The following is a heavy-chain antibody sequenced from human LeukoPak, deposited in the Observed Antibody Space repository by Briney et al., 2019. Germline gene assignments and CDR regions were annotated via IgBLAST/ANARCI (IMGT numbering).Heavy chain of an antibody. J-gene: IGHJ4*02. D-gene: IGHD6-13*01. Sequence: ATVKVSCKASGYTFTSYAMHWVRQAPGQRLEWMGWINAGNGNTKYSQKFQGRVTITRDTSASTAYMELSSLRSEDTAVYYCARAQTRIAATDYWGQGTLVTVSS. V-gene: IGHV1-3*01. CDR3: ARAQTRIAATDY. CDR2: INAGNGNT. CDR1: GYTFTSYA.